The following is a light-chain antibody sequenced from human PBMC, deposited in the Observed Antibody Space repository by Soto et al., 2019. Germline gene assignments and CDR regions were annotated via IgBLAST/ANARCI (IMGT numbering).Light chain of an antibody. CDR2: SAS. Sequence: DIQMTQSPSSLSASVGDRVTITCRASQDISAYLAWYQQKPGKVPKLLIYSASTLQSGVPSRFSGSGSGTDFTLTISSLQPEDVATYYGQKFNTAPLTFGQGTRLEIK. V-gene: IGKV1-27*01. CDR3: QKFNTAPLT. J-gene: IGKJ5*01. CDR1: QDISAY.